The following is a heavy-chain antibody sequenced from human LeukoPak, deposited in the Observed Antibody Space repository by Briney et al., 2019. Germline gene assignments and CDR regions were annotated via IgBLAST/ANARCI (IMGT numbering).Heavy chain of an antibody. CDR1: GFTFSSYG. CDR2: ISYDGSNK. V-gene: IGHV3-30*18. CDR3: AKARGRRLLGYFDY. J-gene: IGHJ4*02. D-gene: IGHD3-16*01. Sequence: PGGSLRLSCAASGFTFSSYGMHWVRQAPGKGLEWVAVISYDGSNKYYADSVKGRFTISRDNSKNTLYLQMYSLRAEDTAVYYCAKARGRRLLGYFDYWGQGTLVTVSS.